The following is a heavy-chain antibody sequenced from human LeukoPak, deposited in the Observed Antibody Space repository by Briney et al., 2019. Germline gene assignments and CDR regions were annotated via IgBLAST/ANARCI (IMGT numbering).Heavy chain of an antibody. V-gene: IGHV4-59*01. Sequence: SETLSLTCTVSGGSISSYYWSWIRQPPGKGLEWIGYIYYSGGTNYNPSLKSRVTISVDTSKNQFSLKLSSVTAADTAVYYCARVWGGYDSSGWSDAFDIWGQGTMVTVSS. CDR1: GGSISSYY. CDR3: ARVWGGYDSSGWSDAFDI. J-gene: IGHJ3*02. CDR2: IYYSGGT. D-gene: IGHD3-22*01.